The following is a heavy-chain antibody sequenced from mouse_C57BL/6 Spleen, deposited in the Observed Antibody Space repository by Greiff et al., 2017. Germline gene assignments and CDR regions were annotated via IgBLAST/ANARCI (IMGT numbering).Heavy chain of an antibody. J-gene: IGHJ2*01. CDR1: GYTFTSYT. CDR3: ARSEDAYRPFDY. CDR2: INPSSGYT. D-gene: IGHD6-5*01. Sequence: VQLQQSGAELARPGASVKMSCKASGYTFTSYTMHWVKQRPGQGLEWIGYINPSSGYTKYNQKFKDKATLTADKSSSTAYMQLSSLTSEDSAVYYCARSEDAYRPFDYWGQGTTLTVSS. V-gene: IGHV1-4*01.